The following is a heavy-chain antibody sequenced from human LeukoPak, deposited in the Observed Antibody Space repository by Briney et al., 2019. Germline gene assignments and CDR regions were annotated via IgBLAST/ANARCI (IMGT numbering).Heavy chain of an antibody. D-gene: IGHD4-17*01. CDR1: GLKYSDAW. Sequence: GGSLRLSCEVFGLKYSDAWMSWVRQAPGKGLEWVGRIKSKTDGGTTDYAAPVKGRFTIPRDDSKNTLYLQMNSLTTEDTAVYYCTTGGRTSVRSFDYWGQGTLVTVSS. J-gene: IGHJ4*02. CDR2: IKSKTDGGTT. CDR3: TTGGRTSVRSFDY. V-gene: IGHV3-15*01.